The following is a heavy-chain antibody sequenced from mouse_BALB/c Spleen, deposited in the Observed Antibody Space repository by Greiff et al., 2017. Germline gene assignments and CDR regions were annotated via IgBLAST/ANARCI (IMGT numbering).Heavy chain of an antibody. CDR2: IWAGGST. CDR3: ARDGGDYDGEGDLSWFAY. CDR1: GFSLTSYG. D-gene: IGHD2-4*01. V-gene: IGHV2-9*02. J-gene: IGHJ3*01. Sequence: VQRVESGPGLVAPSQSLSITCTVSGFSLTSYGVHWVRQPPGKGLEWLGVIWAGGSTNYNSALMSRLSISKDNSKSQVFLKMNSLQTDDTAMYYCARDGGDYDGEGDLSWFAYWGQGTLVTVSA.